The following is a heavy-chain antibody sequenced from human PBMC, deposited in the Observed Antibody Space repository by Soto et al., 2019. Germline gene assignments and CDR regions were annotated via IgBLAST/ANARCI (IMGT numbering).Heavy chain of an antibody. D-gene: IGHD2-15*01. V-gene: IGHV1-8*01. CDR2: MNPNSGNT. CDR1: GYTLTSYD. CDR3: ATGGVGCSGGSCYHIAHIDY. Sequence: ASVKVSCKASGYTLTSYDINWVRQATGQGVEWMGWMNPNSGNTGYAQKFQGRVTMTRNTSISTAYMELSSLRSEDTAVYYCATGGVGCSGGSCYHIAHIDYWGQGTLVTVSS. J-gene: IGHJ4*02.